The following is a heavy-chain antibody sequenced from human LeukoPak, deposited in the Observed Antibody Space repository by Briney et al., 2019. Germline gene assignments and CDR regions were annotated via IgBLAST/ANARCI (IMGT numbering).Heavy chain of an antibody. CDR2: IKSKTDGGTT. J-gene: IGHJ4*02. Sequence: GGSLRLSCAASGFTFSSSWMSWVRQAPGKGLEWVGRIKSKTDGGTTDYAAPVKGRFTISRDDSKNTLYLQMNSLKTEDTAVYYCTTEVRYYGSGSYRYWGQGTLVTLSS. D-gene: IGHD3-10*01. V-gene: IGHV3-15*01. CDR3: TTEVRYYGSGSYRY. CDR1: GFTFSSSW.